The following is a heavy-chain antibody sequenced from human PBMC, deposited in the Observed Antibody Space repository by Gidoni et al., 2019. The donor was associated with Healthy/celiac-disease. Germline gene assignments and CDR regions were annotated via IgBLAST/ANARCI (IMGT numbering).Heavy chain of an antibody. J-gene: IGHJ4*02. Sequence: EVQLVESGGGLVQPGGSLRLSCAASGFTVSSNYMSWVRQAPGKGLEWVSVIYSGGSTYYADSVKGRFTISRDNSKNTLYLQMNSLRAEDTAVYYCAQSQVVALTFDYWGQGTLVTVSS. V-gene: IGHV3-66*01. CDR1: GFTVSSNY. D-gene: IGHD2-15*01. CDR2: IYSGGST. CDR3: AQSQVVALTFDY.